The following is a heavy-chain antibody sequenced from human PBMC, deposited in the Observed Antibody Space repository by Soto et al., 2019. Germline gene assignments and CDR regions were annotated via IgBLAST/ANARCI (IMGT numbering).Heavy chain of an antibody. CDR2: ISANNGNT. CDR1: GYTFRSHG. V-gene: IGHV1-18*04. CDR3: ARGGGYCSGGNCYSLDY. J-gene: IGHJ4*02. D-gene: IGHD2-15*01. Sequence: QAQLVQSGAEVMKPGASVKVSCKASGYTFRSHGITWVRQAPGQGLEWMGWISANNGNTNYARKLQGRVTMTTDTSTSTAYMELRSLKSDDTAVYYCARGGGYCSGGNCYSLDYWGQGTLVSVSS.